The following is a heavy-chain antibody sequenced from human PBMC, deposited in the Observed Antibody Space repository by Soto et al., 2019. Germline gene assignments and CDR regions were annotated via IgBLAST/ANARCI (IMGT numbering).Heavy chain of an antibody. V-gene: IGHV4-31*03. D-gene: IGHD6-25*01. Sequence: QVQLQESGPGLVKPSQTLSLTCTVSGGSISSGGYYWSWIRQHPGKGLEWIGYIYYSGSTYYNPYLKSRVTISVDTSKIQFSLKLSSVTAADTAVYYCASSHGRLAPTYYYYYYMDVWGKGTTVTVSS. J-gene: IGHJ6*03. CDR1: GGSISSGGYY. CDR2: IYYSGST. CDR3: ASSHGRLAPTYYYYYYMDV.